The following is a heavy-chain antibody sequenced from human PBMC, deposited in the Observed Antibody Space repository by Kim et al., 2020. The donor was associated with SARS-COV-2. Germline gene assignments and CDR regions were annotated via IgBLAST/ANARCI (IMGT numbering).Heavy chain of an antibody. D-gene: IGHD5-18*01. V-gene: IGHV1-46*01. CDR1: GYTFTSYY. Sequence: ASVKVSCKASGYTFTSYYMHWVRQAPGQGLEWMGIINPSGGSTSYAQKFQGRVTMTRDTSTSTVYMELSSLRSEDTAVYYCASQIRGYSYGYQFDYWGQGTLVTVSS. J-gene: IGHJ4*02. CDR2: INPSGGST. CDR3: ASQIRGYSYGYQFDY.